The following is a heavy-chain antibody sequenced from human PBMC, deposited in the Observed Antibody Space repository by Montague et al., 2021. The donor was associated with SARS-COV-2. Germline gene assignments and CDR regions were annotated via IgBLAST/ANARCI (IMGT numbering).Heavy chain of an antibody. J-gene: IGHJ4*02. CDR2: TK. D-gene: IGHD3-9*01. Sequence: TKDYAATVKGRFTISRDDCKNPLYLQMNSLKSDDTAVYYCSVLYFDWSSSFYLDYWGQGSLVTVSS. CDR3: SVLYFDWSSSFYLDY. V-gene: IGHV3-15*01.